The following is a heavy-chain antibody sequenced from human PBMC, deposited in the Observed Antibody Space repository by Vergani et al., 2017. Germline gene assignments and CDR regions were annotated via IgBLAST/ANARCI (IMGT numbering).Heavy chain of an antibody. CDR3: AKARYPNCRGGSCYSYYYGLDL. CDR2: ISGSGGNT. CDR1: GFTFSSYA. D-gene: IGHD2-15*01. V-gene: IGHV3-23*01. Sequence: EVQLLESGGGLVQPGGSLRLSCGASGFTFSSYAMTWVRQAPGKGLEWVSAISGSGGNTFYTDSVKGRFTISRDNSKDTLYLQMNSLRVEDTAIYYCAKARYPNCRGGSCYSYYYGLDLWGQGTTVTVSS. J-gene: IGHJ6*02.